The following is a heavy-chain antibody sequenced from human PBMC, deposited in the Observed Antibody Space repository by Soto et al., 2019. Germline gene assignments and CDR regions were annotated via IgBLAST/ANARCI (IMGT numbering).Heavy chain of an antibody. Sequence: VSVEVSCKASGYMLVTYDIHWVRQAYGPGLEWLGWISAYNGNTKYAQNLQGRVTMTTDASTSTAYMEMRSLRSDDTAVYYCARDVAGSGSYYSDYCHTGTLVTVSS. V-gene: IGHV1-18*01. J-gene: IGHJ4*02. CDR1: GYMLVTYD. D-gene: IGHD3-10*01. CDR3: ARDVAGSGSYYSDY. CDR2: ISAYNGNT.